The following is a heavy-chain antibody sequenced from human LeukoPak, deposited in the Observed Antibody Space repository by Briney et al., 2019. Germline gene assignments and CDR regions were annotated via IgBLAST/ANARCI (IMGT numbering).Heavy chain of an antibody. CDR1: GFTFSNFA. D-gene: IGHD5-12*01. J-gene: IGHJ4*02. CDR3: ARARGGYDFDY. V-gene: IGHV3-7*03. Sequence: GGSLRLSCAASGFTFSNFAMSWVRQAPGKGLEWVANIKQDGSEKYYVDSVKGRFTISRDNAKNSLYLQLNSLRAEDTAVYYCARARGGYDFDYWGQGTLVTVSS. CDR2: IKQDGSEK.